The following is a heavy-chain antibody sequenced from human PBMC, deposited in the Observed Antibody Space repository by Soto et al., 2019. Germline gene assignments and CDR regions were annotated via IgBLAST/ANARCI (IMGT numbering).Heavy chain of an antibody. CDR2: IYYSGST. Sequence: SETLSLTCTVSGDSIISNYYYWGWVRQSPGKGLEWIGSIYYSGSTYYNPSLKSRVTISVDTSKNQFSLKLNSVTAADTAVYYCARHQPTQNWFDPWGQGTLVTVSS. CDR3: ARHQPTQNWFDP. V-gene: IGHV4-39*01. CDR1: GDSIISNYYY. J-gene: IGHJ5*02.